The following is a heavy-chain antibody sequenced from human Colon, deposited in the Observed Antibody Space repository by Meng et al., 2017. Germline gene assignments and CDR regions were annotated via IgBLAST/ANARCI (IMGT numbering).Heavy chain of an antibody. V-gene: IGHV1-69*02. J-gene: IGHJ4*02. CDR3: ARDPGGFDY. D-gene: IGHD3-16*01. CDR1: GATLSNST. CDR2: VSTILGIA. Sequence: QVQLVQSGTEVKKPGSSVKGTCKASGATLSNSTISWGRQAPGQVLEWMGRVSTILGIAKYAQTFQGRHTITADKSTNTAYMKLSSLRSEDTAVYFCARDPGGFDYWGQGTLVTVSS.